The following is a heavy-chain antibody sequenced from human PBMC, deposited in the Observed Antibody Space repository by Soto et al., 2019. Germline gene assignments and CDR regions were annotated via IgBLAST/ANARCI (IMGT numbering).Heavy chain of an antibody. CDR1: GFTFSNAW. D-gene: IGHD6-19*01. J-gene: IGHJ4*02. V-gene: IGHV3-15*01. Sequence: EVQLVESGGGLVKPGGSLRLSCAASGFTFSNAWMSWVRQAPGKGLEWVGRIKSKTDGGTTDYAAPVKGSFTISRDDSKNTLYLQMNSLKTEDTAVYYCTTDLGIAVAGPLFDYWGQGTLVTVSS. CDR3: TTDLGIAVAGPLFDY. CDR2: IKSKTDGGTT.